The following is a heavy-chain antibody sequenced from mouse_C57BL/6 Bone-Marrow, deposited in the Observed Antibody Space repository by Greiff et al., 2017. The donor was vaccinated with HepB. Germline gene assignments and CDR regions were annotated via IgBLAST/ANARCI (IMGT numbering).Heavy chain of an antibody. V-gene: IGHV1-4*01. J-gene: IGHJ4*01. Sequence: VQLQESGAELARPGASVKMSCKASGYTFTSYTMHWVKQRPGQGLEWIGYINPSSGYTKYNQKFKDKATLTADKSSCTAYMQLSSLTSEDSAVYYCAMIYYGNFYYAMDYWGQGTSVTVSS. CDR2: INPSSGYT. CDR3: AMIYYGNFYYAMDY. D-gene: IGHD2-1*01. CDR1: GYTFTSYT.